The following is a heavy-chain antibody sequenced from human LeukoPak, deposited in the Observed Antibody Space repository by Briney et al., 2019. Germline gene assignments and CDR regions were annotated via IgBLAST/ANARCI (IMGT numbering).Heavy chain of an antibody. V-gene: IGHV3-48*03. CDR1: GFTFSGYE. Sequence: PGGSLRLSCAASGFTFSGYEMNWVRQAPGKGLEWVSYISSSGSTIYYADSVKGRFTISRDNSKNTLYLQMNSLRAEDTAVYYCARDRIRAVAGSGYFDYWGQGTLVTVSS. CDR2: ISSSGSTI. J-gene: IGHJ4*02. CDR3: ARDRIRAVAGSGYFDY. D-gene: IGHD6-19*01.